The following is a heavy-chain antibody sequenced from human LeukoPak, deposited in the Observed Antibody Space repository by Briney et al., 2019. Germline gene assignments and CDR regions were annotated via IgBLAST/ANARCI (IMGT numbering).Heavy chain of an antibody. CDR3: AKDPTGGSTFDWFDP. V-gene: IGHV3-23*01. D-gene: IGHD1-26*01. CDR1: GFSFSSYG. Sequence: PGGSLRLSCAASGFSFSSYGISWVRQAPGKGLEWVSAISASGGTTYYADSVKGRFTISRDNSKNTLYLQMNSLSAEDTAVYYCAKDPTGGSTFDWFDPWGQGTLVTVSS. J-gene: IGHJ5*02. CDR2: ISASGGTT.